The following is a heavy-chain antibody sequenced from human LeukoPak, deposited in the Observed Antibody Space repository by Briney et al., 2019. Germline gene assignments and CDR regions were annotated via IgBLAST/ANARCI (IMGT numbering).Heavy chain of an antibody. CDR1: GYTFTGYY. J-gene: IGHJ5*02. D-gene: IGHD2-2*02. CDR2: INPNSGGT. Sequence: AAVKVSCKASGYTFTGYYMHWVRQAPGQGLEWMGWINPNSGGTNYAQKFQGRVTMTRGTSISAAYMELGRLRSDDTAVYYCASQLLYVNSFDPWGQGTLVTVSS. CDR3: ASQLLYVNSFDP. V-gene: IGHV1-2*02.